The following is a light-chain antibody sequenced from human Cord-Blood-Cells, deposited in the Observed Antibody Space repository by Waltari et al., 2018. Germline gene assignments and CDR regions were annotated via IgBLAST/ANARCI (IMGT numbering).Light chain of an antibody. J-gene: IGKJ3*01. Sequence: DIQMTQSPSSLSASVGDRVTITCRASQSISSYLIWYQQKQGKAPKLLIYAASSLQSGVPSRFCGSGSGTDFTLTIISLQPEDFATYYCQQSYSTLFTFGPGTKVDIK. CDR1: QSISSY. CDR3: QQSYSTLFT. CDR2: AAS. V-gene: IGKV1-39*01.